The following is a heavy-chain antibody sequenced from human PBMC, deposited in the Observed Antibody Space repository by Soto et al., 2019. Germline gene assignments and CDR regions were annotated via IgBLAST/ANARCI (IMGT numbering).Heavy chain of an antibody. V-gene: IGHV3-48*02. CDR3: ARDRGLPAYYYGSGIRRHYYYYYGMDV. CDR2: ISSSSSTI. J-gene: IGHJ6*02. CDR1: GFTFSSYS. D-gene: IGHD3-10*01. Sequence: GGSLRLSCAASGFTFSSYSMNWVRQAPGKGLEWVSYISSSSSTIYYADSVKGRFTISRDNAKNSLYLQMNSLRDEDTAVYYCARDRGLPAYYYGSGIRRHYYYYYGMDVWGQGTTVTVSS.